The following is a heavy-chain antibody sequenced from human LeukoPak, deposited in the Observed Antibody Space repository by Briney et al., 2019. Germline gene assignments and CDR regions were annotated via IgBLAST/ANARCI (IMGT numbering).Heavy chain of an antibody. CDR1: GYVFTTYC. Sequence: GESLKISCEASGYVFTTYCIAWVRQMPGKGLECMAIVCPGDSNTRYSPSFQGQVTISADKSISTAYLQWSSLKASDTAMYYCARRSGYCSNNICYSDDAFDIWGQGTMVTVSS. V-gene: IGHV5-51*01. CDR3: ARRSGYCSNNICYSDDAFDI. D-gene: IGHD2-2*03. CDR2: VCPGDSNT. J-gene: IGHJ3*02.